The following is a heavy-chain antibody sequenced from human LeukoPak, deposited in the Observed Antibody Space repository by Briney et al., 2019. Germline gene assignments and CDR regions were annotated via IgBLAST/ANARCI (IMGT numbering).Heavy chain of an antibody. Sequence: AASVKVSCKASGYTFTGYYMHWVRQAPGQGLEWMGWINPNSGGTNYAQKFQGRVTMTRDTSISTAYMELSRLRSDGTAVYYCARAGEIAAAGTLYNWVDPWGQGTLVTVSS. D-gene: IGHD6-13*01. CDR2: INPNSGGT. CDR1: GYTFTGYY. CDR3: ARAGEIAAAGTLYNWVDP. V-gene: IGHV1-2*02. J-gene: IGHJ5*02.